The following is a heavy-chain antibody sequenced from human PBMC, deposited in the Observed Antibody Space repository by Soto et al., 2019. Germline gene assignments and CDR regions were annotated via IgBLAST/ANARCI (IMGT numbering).Heavy chain of an antibody. J-gene: IGHJ4*02. Sequence: SETLSLTCTVSGGSISSYYWSWIRQPPGKGLEWIGYIYYSGSTNYNPSLKSRVTISIDTSKNQFSLKLSSVTAADTAVYYCARGGRGYSFGYIDYWGQGTLVTVSS. CDR3: ARGGRGYSFGYIDY. V-gene: IGHV4-59*12. D-gene: IGHD5-18*01. CDR1: GGSISSYY. CDR2: IYYSGST.